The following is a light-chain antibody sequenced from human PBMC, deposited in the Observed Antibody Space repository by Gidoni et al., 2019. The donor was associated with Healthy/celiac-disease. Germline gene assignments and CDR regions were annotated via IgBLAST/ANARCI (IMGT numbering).Light chain of an antibody. CDR1: QSVSSSY. CDR3: QQYGSSPT. Sequence: EIVLTQSPVPLSLSPGERATLSCRASQSVSSSYLAWYPQKPGQAPRILIYGASSRATGIPDRFSGSGSGTDFTLTISRLEPEDFAVYYCQQYGSSPTFGQGTKVEIK. V-gene: IGKV3-20*01. J-gene: IGKJ1*01. CDR2: GAS.